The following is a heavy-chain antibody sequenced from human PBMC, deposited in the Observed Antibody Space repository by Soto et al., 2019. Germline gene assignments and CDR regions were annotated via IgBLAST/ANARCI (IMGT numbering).Heavy chain of an antibody. V-gene: IGHV3-30-3*01. CDR2: ISYDGSSK. D-gene: IGHD6-19*01. Sequence: QVQLVESGGGVVQPGRSLRLSCAASGFTFSSYAMHWVRQAPGKGPEWVAVISYDGSSKTYADSVKGKFTISRDNSKNSRFLQMTNLRPEVRAVYYSARLNSDYRSVCSDAFEIWGQGTMVTVSS. CDR3: ARLNSDYRSVCSDAFEI. J-gene: IGHJ3*02. CDR1: GFTFSSYA.